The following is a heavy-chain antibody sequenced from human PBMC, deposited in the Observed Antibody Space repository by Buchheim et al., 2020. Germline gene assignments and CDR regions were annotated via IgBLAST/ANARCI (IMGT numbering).Heavy chain of an antibody. CDR2: ISGSGGST. V-gene: IGHV3-23*01. CDR1: GFTFSSYA. CDR3: AKATLYYYGSGSYYNDY. Sequence: EVQLLESGGGLVQPGGSLRLSCAASGFTFSSYAMSWVRQAPGKGLEWVSAISGSGGSTYYADSVKGRFTISRDNSKNKLYLQMNSLRAEDPAVYYCAKATLYYYGSGSYYNDYWGQGTL. J-gene: IGHJ4*02. D-gene: IGHD3-10*01.